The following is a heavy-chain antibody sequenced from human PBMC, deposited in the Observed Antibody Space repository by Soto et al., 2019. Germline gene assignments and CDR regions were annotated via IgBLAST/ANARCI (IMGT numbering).Heavy chain of an antibody. Sequence: ASVKVSCKASGYTFTSYDINWVRQATGQGLEWMGWMNPNSGNTGYAQKFQGRVTMTRNTSISTAYMELSSLRSEDTAVYYCARGSGYCSGGSCYPRCTCYYMDGWGKGTTVTV. CDR2: MNPNSGNT. CDR3: ARGSGYCSGGSCYPRCTCYYMDG. J-gene: IGHJ6*03. V-gene: IGHV1-8*01. D-gene: IGHD2-15*01. CDR1: GYTFTSYD.